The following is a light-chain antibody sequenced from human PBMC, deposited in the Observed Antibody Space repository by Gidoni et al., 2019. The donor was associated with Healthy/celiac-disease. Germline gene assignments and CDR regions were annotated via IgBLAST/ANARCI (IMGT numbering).Light chain of an antibody. V-gene: IGLV1-40*01. CDR3: QSYDSSLSGHVV. CDR1: SSNIGAGYD. Sequence: QSVLTQPPSVSGATGQRVTISCTGSSSNIGAGYDVHWYQQLPGTAPNLLIYGNSNRPSGVPDRFSGSKSGTSASLAITGLQAEDEADYYCQSYDSSLSGHVVFGGGTKLTVL. J-gene: IGLJ2*01. CDR2: GNS.